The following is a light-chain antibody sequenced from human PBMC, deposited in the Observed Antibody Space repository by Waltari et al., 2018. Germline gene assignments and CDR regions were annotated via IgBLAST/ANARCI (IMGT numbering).Light chain of an antibody. CDR3: QQTNTFPFT. V-gene: IGKV1-12*01. J-gene: IGKJ2*01. Sequence: DIQMIQSPSSVSASLGDRVTITCRASQDIGRWLAWYQHKPGRAPNLRIFAASSLQNGVPSRFSGSVAGTYFTLTINSLQPEDFATYDWQQTNTFPFTFGQGTKLEIK. CDR1: QDIGRW. CDR2: AAS.